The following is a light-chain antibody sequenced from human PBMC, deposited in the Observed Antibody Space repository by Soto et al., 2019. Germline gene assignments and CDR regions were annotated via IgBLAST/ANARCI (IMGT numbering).Light chain of an antibody. CDR2: GAS. CDR1: QSISSN. V-gene: IGKV3-15*01. J-gene: IGKJ5*01. Sequence: ENVVTQSPATLSVSPGERAPLSCRASQSISSNLAWYQQKPGQAPRLLIYGASTRATGIPARFSGSGSGTEFTLTISSLQSEDFAVYYCQQYYDWPITFGQGTRLEIK. CDR3: QQYYDWPIT.